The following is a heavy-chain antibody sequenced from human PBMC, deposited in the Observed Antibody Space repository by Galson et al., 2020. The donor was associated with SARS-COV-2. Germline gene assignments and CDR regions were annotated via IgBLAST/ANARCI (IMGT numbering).Heavy chain of an antibody. CDR1: GGSITSGGYS. CDR3: ARRYVSGLSPYWYLDL. CDR2: VYQSGAT. V-gene: IGHV4-30-2*06. J-gene: IGHJ2*01. Sequence: SETLSLTCSVSGGSITSGGYSWTWIRQSPGKGLEWIGYVYQSGATHYNASLKSRLTISMDRSKNQISLKLTSVTAADTAVYYCARRYVSGLSPYWYLDLWGRGTLVTVSS. D-gene: IGHD3-16*01.